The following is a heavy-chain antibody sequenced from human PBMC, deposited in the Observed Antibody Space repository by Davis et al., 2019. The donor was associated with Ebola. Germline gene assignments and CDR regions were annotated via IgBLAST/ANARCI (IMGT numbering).Heavy chain of an antibody. CDR2: ISGSGGST. J-gene: IGHJ6*03. D-gene: IGHD1/OR15-1a*01. CDR1: GFTFSSYA. CDR3: ARLWEYNWNIGWYYYYYMDV. Sequence: PGGSLRLSCAASGFTFSSYAMSWVRQAPGKGLEWVSAISGSGGSTYYADSVKGRFTISRDNSKNTLYLQMNSLRAEDTAVYYCARLWEYNWNIGWYYYYYMDVWGKGTTVTVSS. V-gene: IGHV3-23*01.